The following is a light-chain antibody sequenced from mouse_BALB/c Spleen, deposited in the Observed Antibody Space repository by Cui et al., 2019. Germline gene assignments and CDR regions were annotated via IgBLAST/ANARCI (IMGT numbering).Light chain of an antibody. CDR3: HQWSSYPWT. CDR1: SSVSY. Sequence: QIGLTQSQAIMSASLGEEITLTCSASSSVSYMQWYQQKSCTSPKLLIYSTSILASGVPSRFSVSGSGTFYSLTISSVEAEDAADYYCHQWSSYPWTFGGGTKLEIK. J-gene: IGKJ1*01. CDR2: STS. V-gene: IGKV4-80*01.